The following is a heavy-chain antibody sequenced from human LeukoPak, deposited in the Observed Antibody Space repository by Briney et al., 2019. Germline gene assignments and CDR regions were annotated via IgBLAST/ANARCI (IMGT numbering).Heavy chain of an antibody. CDR2: IIPIFGTA. D-gene: IGHD1-7*01. CDR1: GGTFSSYA. J-gene: IGHJ6*03. V-gene: IGHV1-69*06. Sequence: SVKVSCKASGGTFSSYAISWVRQAPGQGLEWMGGIIPIFGTANYAQKFQGRVTITADKSTSTAYMELSSLRSEDTAVYYCATLSTGTTRQDLYDAKDQYYYYYYMDVWGKGTTVTISS. CDR3: ATLSTGTTRQDLYDAKDQYYYYYYMDV.